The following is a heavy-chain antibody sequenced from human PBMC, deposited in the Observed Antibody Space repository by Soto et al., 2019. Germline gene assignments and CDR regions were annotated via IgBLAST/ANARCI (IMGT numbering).Heavy chain of an antibody. V-gene: IGHV1-69*12. Sequence: VHLVQSGAEVKEPGSSVKVSCKASGGSITKYGISWVRQAPGKGLEWMGGIIPIFGSESYAQKLRGRVTMTADESTNTAYVELRGLRSEDTAVYYCAIRGIAAAGTEDRWFDTWGQGTLVTVSS. CDR3: AIRGIAAAGTEDRWFDT. CDR1: GGSITKYG. J-gene: IGHJ5*02. D-gene: IGHD6-13*01. CDR2: IIPIFGSE.